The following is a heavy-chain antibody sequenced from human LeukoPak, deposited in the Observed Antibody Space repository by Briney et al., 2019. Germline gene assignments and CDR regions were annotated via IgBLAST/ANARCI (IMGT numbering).Heavy chain of an antibody. V-gene: IGHV3-7*01. CDR3: ARVGSYYDSDY. D-gene: IGHD3-22*01. CDR1: GFTFSTYW. CDR2: INQDGSEK. Sequence: PGGPLRLSCAVSGFTFSTYWMTWVRQAPGKGLEWVANINQDGSEKYFVDSVKGRFTISRDNAQNSLYLQMSSLRAEDTAVYYCARVGSYYDSDYWGQGTLVTVSS. J-gene: IGHJ4*02.